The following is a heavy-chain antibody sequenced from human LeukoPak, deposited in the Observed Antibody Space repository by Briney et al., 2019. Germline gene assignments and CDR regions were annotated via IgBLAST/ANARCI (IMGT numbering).Heavy chain of an antibody. CDR2: ITNSGSTI. CDR1: GFTFSAYS. V-gene: IGHV3-48*02. D-gene: IGHD4/OR15-4a*01. CDR3: ARDHDYGFDY. Sequence: PGGSLRLSCAASGFTFSAYSMNWVRQAPGRGLEWVSYITNSGSTIYYADSVKGRFTISRDNAKNSLYLRMNSLRDEDTAVYYCARDHDYGFDYWGQGILVTVSS. J-gene: IGHJ4*02.